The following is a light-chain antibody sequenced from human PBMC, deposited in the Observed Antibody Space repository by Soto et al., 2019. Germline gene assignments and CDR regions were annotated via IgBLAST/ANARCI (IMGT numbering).Light chain of an antibody. V-gene: IGKV3-20*01. CDR1: QSVNSSY. J-gene: IGKJ5*01. Sequence: EIVLTQSPGTLSLSPGERTTLSCRASQSVNSSYLAWYQQKPGQAPRLLIYGASSRATGIPDRFSGSGSGTDFTLTISRLEPEDFAVYYCQQDGSSPPITFGQGTRLEIK. CDR2: GAS. CDR3: QQDGSSPPIT.